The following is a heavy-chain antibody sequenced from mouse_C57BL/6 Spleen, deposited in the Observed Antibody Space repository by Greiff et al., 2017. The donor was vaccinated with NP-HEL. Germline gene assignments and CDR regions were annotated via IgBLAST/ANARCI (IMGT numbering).Heavy chain of an antibody. D-gene: IGHD1-1*01. V-gene: IGHV1-19*01. J-gene: IGHJ3*01. CDR1: GYTFTDYY. CDR2: INPYNGGT. CDR3: ARYGYGSRWFTS. Sequence: DVKLQESGPVLVKPGASVKMSCKASGYTFTDYYMNWVKQSHGKSLEWIGIINPYNGGTSYNQKFKGKATLTVDKSSSTAYMELNSLTSEDSAVYYCARYGYGSRWFTSWGQGTLVTVSA.